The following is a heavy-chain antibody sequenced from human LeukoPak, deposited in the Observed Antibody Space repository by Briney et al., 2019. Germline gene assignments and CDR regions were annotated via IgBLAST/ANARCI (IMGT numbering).Heavy chain of an antibody. J-gene: IGHJ4*02. CDR3: ARDVGNTGWYTFDY. CDR1: GDSVSSNNGA. CDR2: TYYRSKWYN. Sequence: LSQTLSVTCAISGDSVSSNNGAWNWIRQSPSRGLEWLGRTYYRSKWYNDYAESMKGRITINPDTSKNQFSVQLNSVTPEDTAVYYCARDVGNTGWYTFDYWGQGTLVTASS. D-gene: IGHD6-19*01. V-gene: IGHV6-1*01.